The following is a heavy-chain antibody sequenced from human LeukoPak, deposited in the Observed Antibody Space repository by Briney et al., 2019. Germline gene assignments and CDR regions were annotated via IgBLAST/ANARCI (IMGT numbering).Heavy chain of an antibody. CDR1: GFMFRTYW. CDR3: AKFTPRGTSDAFDI. J-gene: IGHJ3*02. D-gene: IGHD3-16*01. CDR2: IKQDGSEE. V-gene: IGHV3-7*01. Sequence: GGSLRLSCAASGFMFRTYWMSWVRQAPGKGLEWVANIKQDGSEEYYLDSVNGRFTVSRDNAKHSLYLQMNSLRAEDTAVYYCAKFTPRGTSDAFDIWGQGTMVTVSS.